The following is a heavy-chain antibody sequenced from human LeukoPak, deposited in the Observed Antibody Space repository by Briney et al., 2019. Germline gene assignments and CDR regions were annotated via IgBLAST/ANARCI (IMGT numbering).Heavy chain of an antibody. J-gene: IGHJ6*03. V-gene: IGHV4-59*12. CDR3: ARTRSSGYPDYFYYMDV. CDR1: GGSISGYY. D-gene: IGHD3-22*01. CDR2: IYYSGSA. Sequence: PSETLSLTCTVSGGSISGYYWSWIRQPPGKGLEWIGYIYYSGSASYNPSLKSRVTISVDTPKNQFSLKLSSVTAADTAVYYCARTRSSGYPDYFYYMDVWGKGTTVTVSS.